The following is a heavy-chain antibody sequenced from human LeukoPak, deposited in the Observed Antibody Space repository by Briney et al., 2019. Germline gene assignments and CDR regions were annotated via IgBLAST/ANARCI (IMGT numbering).Heavy chain of an antibody. D-gene: IGHD1-26*01. J-gene: IGHJ3*02. CDR2: ISSSSSYI. CDR1: GFTFSSYS. Sequence: GGSLRLSCAASGFTFSSYSMNWVRQAPGKGLEWVSSISSSSSYIYYADSVKGRFTISRDNAKNSLYLQMNSLRAEDTAVYYCARGWERGAFDIWGRGTMVTVSS. V-gene: IGHV3-21*01. CDR3: ARGWERGAFDI.